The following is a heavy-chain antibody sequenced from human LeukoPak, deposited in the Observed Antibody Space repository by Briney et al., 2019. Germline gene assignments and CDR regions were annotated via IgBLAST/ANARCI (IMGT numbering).Heavy chain of an antibody. V-gene: IGHV3-23*01. Sequence: GGSLRLSCVASGFTFSSYVMTWVRQAPGKGLEWVSTISGSGERTYFADSVKGRFTVSRDNSKNTLYLQMNSLRAEDTAVYYCAKESGSYDYFDYWGQGTLVTVSS. CDR1: GFTFSSYV. CDR3: AKESGSYDYFDY. J-gene: IGHJ4*02. D-gene: IGHD1-26*01. CDR2: ISGSGERT.